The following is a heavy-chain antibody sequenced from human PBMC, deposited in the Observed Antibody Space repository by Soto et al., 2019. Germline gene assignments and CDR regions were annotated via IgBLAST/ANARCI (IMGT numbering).Heavy chain of an antibody. J-gene: IGHJ4*02. CDR3: ARGANDY. V-gene: IGHV3-48*02. CDR2: ISSSSSTI. Sequence: EVQLVESGGGLVQPGGSLRLSCAASGFTFSSYTMNWVRQAPGKGPEWVSYISSSSSTIYYADFVRGRFTISRDNAKNALYLQVNRLRDEDTAVYYCARGANDYWGPGTLVTVSS. CDR1: GFTFSSYT. D-gene: IGHD5-12*01.